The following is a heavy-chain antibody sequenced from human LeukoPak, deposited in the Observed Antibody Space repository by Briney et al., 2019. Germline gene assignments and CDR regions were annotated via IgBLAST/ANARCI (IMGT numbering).Heavy chain of an antibody. D-gene: IGHD1-26*01. CDR3: ARATALYYYGMDV. CDR2: ISAYNGNT. CDR1: GYTFTSYG. Sequence: ASVKVSCKASGYTFTSYGISWVRQAPGQGLEWMGWISAYNGNTNYAQKLQGRVTMTTDTSISTAYMELSSLRSEDTAVYYCARATALYYYGMDVWGQGTTVTVSS. J-gene: IGHJ6*02. V-gene: IGHV1-18*01.